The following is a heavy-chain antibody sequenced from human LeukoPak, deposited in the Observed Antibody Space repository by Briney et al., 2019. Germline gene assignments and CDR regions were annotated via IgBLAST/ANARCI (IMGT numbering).Heavy chain of an antibody. CDR1: GFTLYTYW. Sequence: GGSLRLSCEVSGFTLYTYWMGWVRQTPGKGLEWVANIKQDGSAANYVDSVKGRFTISRDNGKNSLYLQMNSLRDDDTAVYYCTREHKAMVYFDNWGQGSLVTV. J-gene: IGHJ4*02. CDR3: TREHKAMVYFDN. CDR2: IKQDGSAA. D-gene: IGHD5-18*01. V-gene: IGHV3-7*01.